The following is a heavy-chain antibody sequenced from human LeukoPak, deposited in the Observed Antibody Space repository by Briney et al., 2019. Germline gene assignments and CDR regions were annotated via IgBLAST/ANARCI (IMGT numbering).Heavy chain of an antibody. CDR3: ARVRAAAGYDY. V-gene: IGHV3-9*01. Sequence: PGRSLRLSCAASGFTFDDYAMHWVRQAPGKGLEWVSGISWNSGSIGYADSVKGRFTISRDNAKNSLYLQMNSLRAEDTAVYYCARVRAAAGYDYWGQGTLVTVSS. CDR2: ISWNSGSI. D-gene: IGHD6-13*01. CDR1: GFTFDDYA. J-gene: IGHJ4*02.